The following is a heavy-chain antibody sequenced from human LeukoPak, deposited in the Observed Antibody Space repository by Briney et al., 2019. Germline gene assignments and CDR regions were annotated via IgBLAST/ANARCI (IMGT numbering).Heavy chain of an antibody. CDR1: GFTFSGSVA. CDR3: TRGGYSMDTGYYYGMDV. J-gene: IGHJ6*02. D-gene: IGHD5-18*01. CDR2: IRSKANNYAT. V-gene: IGHV3-73*01. Sequence: GGSLKLSCAASGFTFSGSVAMHWVRQPTGKGLEWVGRIRSKANNYATAYAASVKGRFTISRDDSKNTAYLQMNSLKTEDTAVYYCTRGGYSMDTGYYYGMDVWGQGTTVTVSS.